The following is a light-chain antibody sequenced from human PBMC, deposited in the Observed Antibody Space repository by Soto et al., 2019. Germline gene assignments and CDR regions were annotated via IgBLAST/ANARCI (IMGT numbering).Light chain of an antibody. CDR3: QQLYGYPRT. CDR1: QGISSY. J-gene: IGKJ1*01. CDR2: AAS. V-gene: IGKV1-9*01. Sequence: DIQLTQSPSFLSASVGDRVIITCRASQGISSYLAWYQQNPGKAPKLLIYAASPLQSGVPSRFSGSGSGTEFILTISSLQPEDFATYYCQQLYGYPRTFGQGTTVEIK.